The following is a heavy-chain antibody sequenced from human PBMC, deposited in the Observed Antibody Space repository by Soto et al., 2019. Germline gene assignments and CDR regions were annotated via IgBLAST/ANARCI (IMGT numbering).Heavy chain of an antibody. J-gene: IGHJ4*02. CDR1: GFTFSSYA. D-gene: IGHD6-13*01. CDR3: AKKPTLAAAEYYFDY. CDR2: ISGSGGST. V-gene: IGHV3-23*01. Sequence: GGSLRLTCAASGFTFSSYAMSWVRQAPGKGLEWVSAISGSGGSTYYADSVKGRFTISRDNSKNTLYLLMNSLRAEDTAVYYCAKKPTLAAAEYYFDYWGQGTLVTVSS.